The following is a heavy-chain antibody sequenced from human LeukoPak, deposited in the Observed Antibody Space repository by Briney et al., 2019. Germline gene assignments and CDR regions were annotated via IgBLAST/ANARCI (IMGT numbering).Heavy chain of an antibody. CDR3: ARGDIAVAATDY. Sequence: SETLSLTCTVSGGSISSYYWSWIRQPAGKGLEWIGLIYSSGSTNYNPSLKSRVTMSVDTSKNQFSLKLSSVTGADTAVYYCARGDIAVAATDYWGQGTLVTASS. CDR2: IYSSGST. V-gene: IGHV4-4*07. D-gene: IGHD6-19*01. CDR1: GGSISSYY. J-gene: IGHJ4*02.